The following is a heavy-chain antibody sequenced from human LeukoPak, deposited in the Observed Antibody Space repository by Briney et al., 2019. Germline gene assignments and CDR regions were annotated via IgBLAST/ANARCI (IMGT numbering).Heavy chain of an antibody. D-gene: IGHD2/OR15-2a*01. CDR1: GFTFSGSA. CDR3: TSVAFHVDYGMDV. V-gene: IGHV3-73*01. CDR2: IRSKANSYAT. J-gene: IGHJ6*02. Sequence: GGSLRLSCAASGFTFSGSAMHWVRQASGKGLEWVGRIRSKANSYATAYAASVKGRFTISRDDSKNTAYLQMNSLKTEDTAVYYCTSVAFHVDYGMDVWGQGTTVTVSS.